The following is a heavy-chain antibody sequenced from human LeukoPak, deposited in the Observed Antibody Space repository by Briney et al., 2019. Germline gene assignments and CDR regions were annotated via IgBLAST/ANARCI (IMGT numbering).Heavy chain of an antibody. CDR1: GFTFSSYS. V-gene: IGHV3-21*01. J-gene: IGHJ6*04. CDR3: AELGITMIGGV. Sequence: PGWSLRLSCAASGFTFSSYSMNWVRQAPGKGLEWVSSISSSSSYIYYADSVKGRFTISRDNAKNSLYLQMNSLRAEDTAVYYCAELGITMIGGVWGKGTTVTISS. D-gene: IGHD3-10*02. CDR2: ISSSSSYI.